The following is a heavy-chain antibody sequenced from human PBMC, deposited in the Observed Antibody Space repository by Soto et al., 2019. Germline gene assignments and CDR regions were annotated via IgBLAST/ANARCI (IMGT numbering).Heavy chain of an antibody. V-gene: IGHV3-23*01. J-gene: IGHJ4*02. CDR3: AKPQYNPEDWYFAY. CDR2: ISGSGGST. CDR1: GFTFSSYA. Sequence: EVQLLEPGGGLVQPGGSLRLSCAASGFTFSSYAMSWVRLAPGKGLEWVSAISGSGGSTYYADSVKGRFTISKDHSKDTLYLQMNSLRAEDTAVYYWAKPQYNPEDWYFAYWGQGTLVTVSS. D-gene: IGHD1-1*01.